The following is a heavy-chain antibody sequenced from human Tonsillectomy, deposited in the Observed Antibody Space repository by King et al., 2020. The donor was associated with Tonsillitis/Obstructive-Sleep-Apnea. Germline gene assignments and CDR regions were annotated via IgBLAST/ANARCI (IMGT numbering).Heavy chain of an antibody. D-gene: IGHD3-22*01. CDR1: GYSFTSYW. CDR2: IYPGDSDT. J-gene: IGHJ3*02. Sequence: VQLVESGAEVKKPGESLKISCTGSGYSFTSYWIGWVRQMPGKGLEWMGIIYPGDSDTRYSPSFQGQVTISADKSISTAYLQWSSLKASDTAMYYCAKDSSGYYYGGAFDIWGQGTMVTVSS. V-gene: IGHV5-51*01. CDR3: AKDSSGYYYGGAFDI.